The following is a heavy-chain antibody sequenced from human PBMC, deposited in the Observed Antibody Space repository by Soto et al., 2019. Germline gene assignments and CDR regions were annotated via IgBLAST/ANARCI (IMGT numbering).Heavy chain of an antibody. CDR3: AGDGAEQWLLSEGWFDP. CDR1: GYTFSSYY. J-gene: IGHJ5*02. V-gene: IGHV1-46*01. D-gene: IGHD6-19*01. CDR2: INPSGGST. Sequence: QVQLVQSGAEVKKPGASVKVACKASGYTFSSYYMHWVRQAPGQGLEWMGIINPSGGSTGYAPKFQGRVTVTRETSKRTVYMELRSLRFEETAVYYFAGDGAEQWLLSEGWFDPWGQGTLVTVSS.